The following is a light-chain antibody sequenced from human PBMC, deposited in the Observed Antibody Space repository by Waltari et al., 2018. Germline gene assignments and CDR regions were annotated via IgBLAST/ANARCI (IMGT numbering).Light chain of an antibody. Sequence: QSVLTQPPSISAAPGQKVTISCSGNSSNIGNNFVSWYQHVPGAAPKLVIYDNEQRPSVIPDLLSGSKSGTSGTLGITGLQTGDEADYYCARWHSGLAAEIVFGGGTKLTVL. J-gene: IGLJ2*01. V-gene: IGLV1-51*01. CDR1: SSNIGNNF. CDR2: DNE. CDR3: ARWHSGLAAEIV.